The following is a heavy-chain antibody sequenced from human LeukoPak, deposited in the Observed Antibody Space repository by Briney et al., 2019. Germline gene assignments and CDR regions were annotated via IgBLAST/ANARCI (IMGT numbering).Heavy chain of an antibody. CDR3: ARLITMVRESHYYMDV. D-gene: IGHD3-10*01. J-gene: IGHJ6*03. CDR1: GYTFTGYY. CDR2: INTNTGNP. V-gene: IGHV7-4-1*02. Sequence: ASVKVSCKASGYTFTGYYMHWVRQAPGQGLEWMGWINTNTGNPTYAQGFTGRFVFSLGTSVSTAYLQISSLKAEDTAVYYCARLITMVRESHYYMDVWGKGTTVTVSS.